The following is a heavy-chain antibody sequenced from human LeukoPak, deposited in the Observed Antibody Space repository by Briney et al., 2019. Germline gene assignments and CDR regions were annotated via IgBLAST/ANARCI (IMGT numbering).Heavy chain of an antibody. CDR2: IHPGDSAT. CDR3: ARQEGATLNFDY. Sequence: GESLEISCEGSGYTFSSYWIGWVRQMPGKGLEWMGIIHPGDSATRYSPSFQGQVTISADKSISTAYLQWSSLEASDTAMYYCARQEGATLNFDYWGQGTLVTVSS. J-gene: IGHJ4*02. D-gene: IGHD1-26*01. V-gene: IGHV5-51*01. CDR1: GYTFSSYW.